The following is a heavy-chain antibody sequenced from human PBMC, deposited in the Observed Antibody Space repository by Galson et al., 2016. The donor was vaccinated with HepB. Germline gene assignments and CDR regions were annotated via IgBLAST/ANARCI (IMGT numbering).Heavy chain of an antibody. V-gene: IGHV2-70*04. D-gene: IGHD6-13*01. J-gene: IGHJ4*02. CDR1: GFSLSTSGMR. CDR2: IDWGDDK. Sequence: PALVKPTQTPTLTCTFSGFSLSTSGMRVSWIRQPPGKALEWLARIDWGDDKLYSASLKTRLTISKDTSRNQVVLTMTNMDPVDTATYYCARTRAAAGYYFDYWGQGTLVTVSS. CDR3: ARTRAAAGYYFDY.